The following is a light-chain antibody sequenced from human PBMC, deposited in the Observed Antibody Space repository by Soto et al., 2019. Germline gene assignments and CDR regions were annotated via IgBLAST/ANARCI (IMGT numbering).Light chain of an antibody. CDR3: QQYNNWPPVT. J-gene: IGKJ1*01. CDR2: GAS. Sequence: VMSQCPASLYLSPGERATLSCRASQSVSSNLAWYQQKRGQAPRLLIYGASTRATGIPARFSGSGSGTEFTLTISSLQSEDFAVYYCQQYNNWPPVTFGQGTKVDIK. V-gene: IGKV3-15*01. CDR1: QSVSSN.